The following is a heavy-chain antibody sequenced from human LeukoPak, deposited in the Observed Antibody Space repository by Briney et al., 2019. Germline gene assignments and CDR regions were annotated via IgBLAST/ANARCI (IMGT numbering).Heavy chain of an antibody. CDR3: ARDRYYYSSGYYPAAFDI. D-gene: IGHD3-22*01. Sequence: AASVKVSCKASGGTFSSYAISWVRQAPGQGLECMGGIIPIFGTANYAQKFQGRVTITTDESTSTAYMELSSLRSEDAAVYYCARDRYYYSSGYYPAAFDIWGQGTMVTVSS. V-gene: IGHV1-69*05. J-gene: IGHJ3*02. CDR1: GGTFSSYA. CDR2: IIPIFGTA.